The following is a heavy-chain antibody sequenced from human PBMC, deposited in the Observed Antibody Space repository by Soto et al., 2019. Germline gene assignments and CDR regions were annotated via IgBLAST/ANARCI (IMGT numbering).Heavy chain of an antibody. CDR2: ITPIFGTA. CDR1: GDTFKKYA. J-gene: IGHJ4*02. CDR3: ARGARFLEWLSFDH. D-gene: IGHD3-3*01. Sequence: QVQLEQSGAEVKTLGSSVKVSCKASGDTFKKYAISWVRQAPGQGLEWMGGITPIFGTANYAPQFQDRVTITADEATSTAYMELTSLKSDDTAVYFCARGARFLEWLSFDHWGQGTLVTVSS. V-gene: IGHV1-69*12.